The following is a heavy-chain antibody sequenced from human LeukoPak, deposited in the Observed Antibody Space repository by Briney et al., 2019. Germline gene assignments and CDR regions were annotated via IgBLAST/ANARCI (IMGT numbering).Heavy chain of an antibody. CDR1: GFTFSSYS. V-gene: IGHV3-21*04. D-gene: IGHD3-9*01. Sequence: GGSLRLSCAASGFTFSSYSMNWVRQAPGKGLEWVSSISSSSSYIYYADSVKGRFTISRDNSKSTLYLQMNSLRAEDTAVYYCAKDQYFDWLSYSWFDPWGQGTLVTVSS. CDR3: AKDQYFDWLSYSWFDP. CDR2: ISSSSSYI. J-gene: IGHJ5*02.